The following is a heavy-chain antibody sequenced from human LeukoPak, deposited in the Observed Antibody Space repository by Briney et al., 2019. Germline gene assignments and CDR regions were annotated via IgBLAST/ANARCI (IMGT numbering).Heavy chain of an antibody. J-gene: IGHJ6*02. CDR3: ANFLEWLLYTYYYYGMDV. D-gene: IGHD3-3*01. CDR1: GFTFSSYA. Sequence: GGSLRLSCAASGFTFSSYAMSWVRQAPGKGLEWVSAISGSGGSTYYADSVKGRFTISRDNSKNTLYLQMNSLRAEDTAVYYCANFLEWLLYTYYYYGMDVWGQGTTVTVSS. V-gene: IGHV3-23*01. CDR2: ISGSGGST.